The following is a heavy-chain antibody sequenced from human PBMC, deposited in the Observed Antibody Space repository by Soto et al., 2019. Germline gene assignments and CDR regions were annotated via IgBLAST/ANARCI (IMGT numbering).Heavy chain of an antibody. V-gene: IGHV4-61*08. CDR3: ARTNGDYVFDY. D-gene: IGHD4-17*01. Sequence: PSETLSLTCAVSGGSISSGGYSWSWIRQPPGKGLEWIGYIYYSGSTNYNPSLKSRVTISVDTSKNQFSLKLSSVTAADTAVYYCARTNGDYVFDYWGQGTLVTVSS. J-gene: IGHJ4*02. CDR1: GGSISSGGYS. CDR2: IYYSGST.